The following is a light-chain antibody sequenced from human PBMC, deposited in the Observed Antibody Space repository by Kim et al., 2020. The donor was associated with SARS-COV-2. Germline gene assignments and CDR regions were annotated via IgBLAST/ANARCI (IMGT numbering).Light chain of an antibody. CDR1: SSDIGGYNY. Sequence: GQSITISCTGTSSDIGGYNYVSWYQQDPGKASKLMIYDVTKWPSGVSDRFSGSKSGNTASLTISGLQAEDEADYYCFSYTSTGTYVFGTGTKVTVL. CDR3: FSYTSTGTYV. V-gene: IGLV2-14*04. CDR2: DVT. J-gene: IGLJ1*01.